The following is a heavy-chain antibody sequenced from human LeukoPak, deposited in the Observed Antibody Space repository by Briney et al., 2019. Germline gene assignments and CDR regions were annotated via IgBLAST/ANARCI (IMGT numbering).Heavy chain of an antibody. J-gene: IGHJ3*02. D-gene: IGHD6-19*01. V-gene: IGHV3-48*02. CDR3: ARSVIAVAGYDAFDI. CDR1: GFTFGAYS. Sequence: GGSLRLSCAASGFTFGAYSMNWVRQAPGKGLDWVSYISSRSFTIYYADSVKGRFTISRDNAKNSLYLEMNSLRDEDTAVYYCARSVIAVAGYDAFDIWGQGTVVTVSS. CDR2: ISSRSFTI.